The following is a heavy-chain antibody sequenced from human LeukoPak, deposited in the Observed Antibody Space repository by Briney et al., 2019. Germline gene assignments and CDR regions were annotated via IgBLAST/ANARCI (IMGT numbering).Heavy chain of an antibody. D-gene: IGHD6-25*01. J-gene: IGHJ4*02. Sequence: GESLKISCKGSGYSFTSYWIGWVRQMPGKGLEWTGIIYPGDSDTRYSPSFQGQVTISADKSISTAYLQWSSLKASDTAMYYCATMGIAARNRLDYWGQGTLVTVSS. CDR2: IYPGDSDT. CDR3: ATMGIAARNRLDY. CDR1: GYSFTSYW. V-gene: IGHV5-51*01.